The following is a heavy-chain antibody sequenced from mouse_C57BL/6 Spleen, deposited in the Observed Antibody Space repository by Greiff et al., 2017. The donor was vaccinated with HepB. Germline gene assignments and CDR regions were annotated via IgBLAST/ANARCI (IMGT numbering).Heavy chain of an antibody. CDR1: GYTFTSYW. Sequence: QVQLQQSGAELVKPGASVKLSCKASGYTFTSYWMQWVKQRPGQGLEWIGEIDPSDSYTNYNQKVKGKATLTVDTSSSTAYMQLSSLTSEDSAVYYCARRDYGSSYGAYWGQGTLVTVSA. J-gene: IGHJ3*01. CDR2: IDPSDSYT. D-gene: IGHD1-1*01. V-gene: IGHV1-50*01. CDR3: ARRDYGSSYGAY.